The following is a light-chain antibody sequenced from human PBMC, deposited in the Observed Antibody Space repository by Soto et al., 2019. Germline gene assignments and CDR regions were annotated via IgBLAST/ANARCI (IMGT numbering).Light chain of an antibody. V-gene: IGLV2-14*01. CDR1: SSDVGNYIY. J-gene: IGLJ1*01. CDR2: EVS. Sequence: QSVLTQPAPVSGSPGQSITISCTGTSSDVGNYIYVSWYQQHPGKAPKLIIYEVSNRPSGVSNRFSASKSGNTASLTISGLQADDEADYYCSSYTSGSTPFVFGTGTKVTVL. CDR3: SSYTSGSTPFV.